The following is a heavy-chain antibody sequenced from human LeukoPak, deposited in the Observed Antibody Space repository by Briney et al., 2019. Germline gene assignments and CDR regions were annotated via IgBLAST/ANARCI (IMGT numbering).Heavy chain of an antibody. CDR3: AKRGSSSYYFES. V-gene: IGHV3-23*01. CDR1: GFTFSNYA. CDR2: ISVGRGAGT. J-gene: IGHJ4*02. D-gene: IGHD6-6*01. Sequence: SGGSLRLSCAASGFTFSNYAMRWVRQAPGKGLEWVSAISVGRGAGTYYADSVKGRFTFSRDNSMNTVYLQMNSLRADDTAVYYCAKRGSSSYYFESWGQGTLVTVSS.